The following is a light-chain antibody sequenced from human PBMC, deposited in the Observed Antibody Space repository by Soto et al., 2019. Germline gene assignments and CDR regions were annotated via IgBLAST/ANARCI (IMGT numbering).Light chain of an antibody. CDR1: SSDVGGYNY. CDR3: SSYTSRSTLDYV. J-gene: IGLJ1*01. V-gene: IGLV2-14*01. CDR2: EVS. Sequence: QSALTQPASVSGSPGQSITISCTGTSSDVGGYNYVSWYQQHPGKAPKHMVYEVSKRPSGLSNRFAGSKSRNTASLTISGLQAEEEADYYCSSYTSRSTLDYVFGSGTKLTVL.